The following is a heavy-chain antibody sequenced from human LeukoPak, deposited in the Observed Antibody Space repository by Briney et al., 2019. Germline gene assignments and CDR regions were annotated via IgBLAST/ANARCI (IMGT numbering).Heavy chain of an antibody. D-gene: IGHD3-22*01. J-gene: IGHJ4*02. Sequence: GGSLRLSCAASGFTVSNAWMSCVRQAPGKWLEWVGRIKSKTDGVATDYAAPVKGRFTISRIDSKNNVDLKMNSLRTEDTALYYCATEVVGYFDYWGQGTLVTVSS. CDR1: GFTVSNAW. V-gene: IGHV3-15*01. CDR2: IKSKTDGVAT. CDR3: ATEVVGYFDY.